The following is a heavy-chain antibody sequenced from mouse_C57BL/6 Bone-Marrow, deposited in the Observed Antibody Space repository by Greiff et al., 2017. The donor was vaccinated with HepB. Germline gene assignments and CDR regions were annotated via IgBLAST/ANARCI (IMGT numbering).Heavy chain of an antibody. CDR2: IYPGDGVT. CDR1: GYAFSSSW. J-gene: IGHJ2*01. CDR3: ALITTVVAFDY. V-gene: IGHV1-82*01. Sequence: QVQLQQSGPELVKPGASVKISCKASGYAFSSSWMNWVKQRPGKGLEWIGRIYPGDGVTNYNGKFKGKATLTADKSSSTAYMQLSSLTSEDSAVYFCALITTVVAFDYWGQGTTLTVSS. D-gene: IGHD1-1*01.